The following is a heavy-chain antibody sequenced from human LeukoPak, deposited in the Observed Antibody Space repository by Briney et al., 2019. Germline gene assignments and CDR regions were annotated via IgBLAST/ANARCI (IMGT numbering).Heavy chain of an antibody. CDR1: GFAFDDYA. CDR2: ISWNSGSI. D-gene: IGHD3-10*01. J-gene: IGHJ4*02. Sequence: GRSLRLSRAASGFAFDDYAMHWVRQAPGKGLEWVSGISWNSGSIGYADSVKGRFTISRDNAKNSLYLQMNSLRAEDMALYYCAKDKGYGSGSYNYFDYGGQGTLVTVSS. CDR3: AKDKGYGSGSYNYFDY. V-gene: IGHV3-9*03.